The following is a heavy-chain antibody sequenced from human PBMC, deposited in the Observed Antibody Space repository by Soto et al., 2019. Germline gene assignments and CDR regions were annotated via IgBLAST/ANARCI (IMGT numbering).Heavy chain of an antibody. D-gene: IGHD5-12*01. CDR1: GGSISSYY. V-gene: IGHV4-59*01. J-gene: IGHJ4*02. CDR2: IYYSGST. CDR3: ARGRAIVATIDFDY. Sequence: SETLSLTCTVSGGSISSYYWSWIRQPPGKGLEWIGYIYYSGSTNYNPSLKSRVTISVDTSKNQFSLKLSSVTAADTAVYYCARGRAIVATIDFDYWGQGTLVTVSS.